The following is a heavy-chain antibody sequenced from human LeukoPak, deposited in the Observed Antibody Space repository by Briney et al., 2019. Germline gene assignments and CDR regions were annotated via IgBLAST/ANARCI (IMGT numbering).Heavy chain of an antibody. J-gene: IGHJ6*02. Sequence: AASVTVSFKASGYTFTSYDINWVRQAPGQGLEWMGWMNPNSGNTGYAQKFQGRVTMTRNTSISTAYMELSSLRSEDTVVYYCARTGYCSSTSCYTFHYYYYYGMDVWGQGTTVTVSS. V-gene: IGHV1-8*01. CDR2: MNPNSGNT. D-gene: IGHD2-2*02. CDR1: GYTFTSYD. CDR3: ARTGYCSSTSCYTFHYYYYYGMDV.